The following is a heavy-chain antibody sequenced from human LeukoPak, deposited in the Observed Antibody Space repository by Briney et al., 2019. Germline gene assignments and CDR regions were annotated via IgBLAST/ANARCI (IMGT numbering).Heavy chain of an antibody. J-gene: IGHJ6*02. CDR1: GFTFSAYS. CDR2: IGSRSDYI. CDR3: ARDLWVAAPGVHNYYYYGMDV. V-gene: IGHV3-21*01. Sequence: KPGGSLRLPCAASGFTFSAYSVNWVRQGPGKGLDWVSSIGSRSDYIYYADSVKGRFTISRDNAKNSLYLHMNSLRAEDTAVYYCARDLWVAAPGVHNYYYYGMDVWGQGTTVTVSS. D-gene: IGHD6-25*01.